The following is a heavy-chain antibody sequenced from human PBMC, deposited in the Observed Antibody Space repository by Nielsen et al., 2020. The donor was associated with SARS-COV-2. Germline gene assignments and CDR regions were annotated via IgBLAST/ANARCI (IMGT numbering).Heavy chain of an antibody. CDR3: ASPGYCNSNGCDVPFNS. D-gene: IGHD2-2*03. CDR1: GFTFRNYE. Sequence: GESLKISCAASGFTFRNYEMSWVRQAPGKGLEWVSYISSTGSRTFYADSVKGRFTISRDNAKNSLWLQMNSLRAEDTAVYYCASPGYCNSNGCDVPFNSWGQGAPVTVSS. V-gene: IGHV3-48*03. CDR2: ISSTGSRT. J-gene: IGHJ4*02.